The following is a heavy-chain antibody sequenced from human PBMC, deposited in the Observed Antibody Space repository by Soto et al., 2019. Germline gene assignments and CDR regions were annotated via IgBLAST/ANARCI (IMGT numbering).Heavy chain of an antibody. V-gene: IGHV3-30-3*01. D-gene: IGHD3-10*01. J-gene: IGHJ6*02. CDR1: GFTFSSYA. Sequence: QVQLVESGGGVVQPGRSLRLSCAASGFTFSSYAMHWVRQAPGKGLEWVAVISYDGSNKYYADSVKGRFTISRDNFTNTLYLQMNSLRAEDTAVYYSVRGIGSGTSPRYDVDVWGQGTTVTVSS. CDR2: ISYDGSNK. CDR3: VRGIGSGTSPRYDVDV.